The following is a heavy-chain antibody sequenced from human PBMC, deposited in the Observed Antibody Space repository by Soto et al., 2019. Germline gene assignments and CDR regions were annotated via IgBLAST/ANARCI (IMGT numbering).Heavy chain of an antibody. CDR3: ARSQGSSTSLEIYYYYYYGMDV. Sequence: SVKVSCKASGGTFSSYAISWVRQAPGQGLEWIGGTIPISGTANYAQKFQGRVTITADESTSTAYMELSSLRSEDTAVYYCARSQGSSTSLEIYYYYYYGMDVWGQGTTVTVSS. J-gene: IGHJ6*02. CDR2: TIPISGTA. CDR1: GGTFSSYA. D-gene: IGHD2-2*01. V-gene: IGHV1-69*13.